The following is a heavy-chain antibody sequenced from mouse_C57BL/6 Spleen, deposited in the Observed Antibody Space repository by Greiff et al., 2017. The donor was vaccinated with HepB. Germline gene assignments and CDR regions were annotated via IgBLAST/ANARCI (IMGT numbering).Heavy chain of an antibody. Sequence: QVQLQQSDAELVKPGASVKISCKVSGYTFTDHTIHWMKQRPEQGLEWIGYIYPRDGSTKYNEKFKGKATLTADKSSSTAYMQLNSLTSEDAAVYFCARVSGSYCYGSREWYFDVWGTGTTVTVSS. D-gene: IGHD1-1*01. CDR3: ARVSGSYCYGSREWYFDV. V-gene: IGHV1-78*01. J-gene: IGHJ1*03. CDR1: GYTFTDHT. CDR2: IYPRDGST.